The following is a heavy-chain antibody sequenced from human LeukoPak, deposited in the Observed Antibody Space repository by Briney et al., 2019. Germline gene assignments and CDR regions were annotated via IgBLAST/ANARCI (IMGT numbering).Heavy chain of an antibody. Sequence: GGSLRLSCAASGFTFSSYGMHWVRQAPGKGLEWVAFIRYDGSNKYYADSVKGRFTISRDNSKNTLYLQMNSLRAEDTAVYYCAKCDRTSCKPYYYYYYMDVWGKGTTVTVSS. CDR1: GFTFSSYG. J-gene: IGHJ6*03. V-gene: IGHV3-30*02. CDR3: AKCDRTSCKPYYYYYYMDV. D-gene: IGHD2-2*01. CDR2: IRYDGSNK.